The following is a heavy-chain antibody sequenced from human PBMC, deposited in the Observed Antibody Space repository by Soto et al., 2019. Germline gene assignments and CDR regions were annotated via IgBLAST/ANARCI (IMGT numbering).Heavy chain of an antibody. CDR2: ITDTGGDA. V-gene: IGHV3-23*01. Sequence: HPGWSLRLSCVASGLTFGSRAMTWVRQAPGEGLQWVSTITDTGGDAKYADSVRGRFVISRDNSKKTLYLQMASLTAEDSAMYYCARGSTDSYPGSRIFDFWGRGTLVTASS. CDR1: GLTFGSRA. D-gene: IGHD3-10*01. J-gene: IGHJ4*02. CDR3: ARGSTDSYPGSRIFDF.